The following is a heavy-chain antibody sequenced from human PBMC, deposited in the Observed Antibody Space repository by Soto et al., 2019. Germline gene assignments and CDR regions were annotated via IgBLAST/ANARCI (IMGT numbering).Heavy chain of an antibody. J-gene: IGHJ6*02. CDR1: GFIFSNFG. CDR3: ARDDIPGRAVATYGMDV. D-gene: IGHD6-19*01. V-gene: IGHV3-33*01. CDR2: IWYDGSNE. Sequence: GGSLRLSCAASGFIFSNFGMHWVRQAPGKGLEWVAVIWYDGSNEYYADSVKGRFTISKDNSKNTLYLQMNSLRAEDTAAYYCARDDIPGRAVATYGMDVWGQGTTVTVSS.